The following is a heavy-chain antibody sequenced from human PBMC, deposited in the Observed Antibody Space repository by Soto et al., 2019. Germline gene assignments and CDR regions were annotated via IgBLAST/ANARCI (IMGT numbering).Heavy chain of an antibody. V-gene: IGHV5-10-1*01. CDR1: GYNFTAFW. CDR3: ARVHKNWFDS. Sequence: GESLKISCKASGYNFTAFWIHWVRQMPGKGLEWLGKIDPSDSYTNYSPSFEGHVTISTDNSITTVYLQWSSLRASDTALYFCARVHKNWFDSWAQGTMVTVSS. J-gene: IGHJ5*01. CDR2: IDPSDSYT.